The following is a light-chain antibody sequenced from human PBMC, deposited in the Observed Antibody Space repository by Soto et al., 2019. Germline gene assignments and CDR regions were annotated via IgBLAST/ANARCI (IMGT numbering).Light chain of an antibody. CDR3: QQYNSFIWT. Sequence: EIVMTQSPATLSVSPGERATLSCRASQSVSSNLARYQQKPGQAPRLLIYGASTRATGIPARFSGSGSGTEFTLTISSLQSEDFATYYCQQYNSFIWTFGQGTKVDIK. J-gene: IGKJ1*01. CDR1: QSVSSN. CDR2: GAS. V-gene: IGKV3-15*01.